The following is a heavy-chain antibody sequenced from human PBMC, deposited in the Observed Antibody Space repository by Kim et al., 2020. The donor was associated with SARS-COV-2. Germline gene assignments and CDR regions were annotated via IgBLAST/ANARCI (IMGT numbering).Heavy chain of an antibody. D-gene: IGHD7-27*01. CDR2: K. V-gene: IGHV3-33*01. CDR3: ARANRDYGMDV. J-gene: IGHJ6*02. Sequence: KYYADSGKGRFTISRDNSKNTLYLQMNSLRAEDTAVYYCARANRDYGMDVWGQGTTVTVSS.